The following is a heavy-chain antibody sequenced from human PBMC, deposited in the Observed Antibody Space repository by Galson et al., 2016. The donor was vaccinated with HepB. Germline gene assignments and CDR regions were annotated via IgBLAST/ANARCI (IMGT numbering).Heavy chain of an antibody. CDR3: PREHFNFWSGPLNCFDP. Sequence: SVKVSCKASGYTFTSHYVHWVRQAPGQGLEWMGLINPSGGSAGYAQQFQGRVTMTRDTSTNTVYMALTSLTSGDTAVYYCPREHFNFWSGPLNCFDPWGQGTLVTVSS. V-gene: IGHV1-46*01. J-gene: IGHJ5*02. D-gene: IGHD3-3*01. CDR1: GYTFTSHY. CDR2: INPSGGSA.